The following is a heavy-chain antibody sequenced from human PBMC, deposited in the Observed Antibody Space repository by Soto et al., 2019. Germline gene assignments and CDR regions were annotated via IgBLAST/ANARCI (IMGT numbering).Heavy chain of an antibody. D-gene: IGHD4-4*01. CDR1: GFSFSSYW. CDR3: AITTSTVSYWFDP. CDR2: IKEDGGEQ. V-gene: IGHV3-7*03. Sequence: PGGSLRLSCAASGFSFSSYWMSWVRQAPGKGPVWVANIKEDGGEQHYVDSVKGRFTISRDNTENSLFLQMNNLRAEDSAIYYCAITTSTVSYWFDPWGPGTQVTAPQ. J-gene: IGHJ5*02.